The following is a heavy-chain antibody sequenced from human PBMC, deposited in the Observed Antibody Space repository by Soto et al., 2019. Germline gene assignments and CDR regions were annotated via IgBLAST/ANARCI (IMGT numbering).Heavy chain of an antibody. CDR2: IYWDDEK. CDR1: GFSLSTSGVG. Sequence: QITLKESGPTLVKPTQTLTLTCTFSGFSLSTSGVGVGWIRQPPGKALEWLALIYWDDEKRYSPSLKSRLPITKDTSKNQVVLTMTNTDPVDTATYYCEHGSTEHFDYCGQGTLVTVSS. V-gene: IGHV2-5*02. D-gene: IGHD4-17*01. J-gene: IGHJ4*02. CDR3: EHGSTEHFDY.